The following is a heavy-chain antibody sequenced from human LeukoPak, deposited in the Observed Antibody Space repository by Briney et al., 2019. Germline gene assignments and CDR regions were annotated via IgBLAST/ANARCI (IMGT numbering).Heavy chain of an antibody. J-gene: IGHJ6*02. CDR3: TRGPIQQWLYYGMDV. V-gene: IGHV3-49*04. CDR1: GLRFEDYA. CDR2: IGSNTYGRLT. D-gene: IGHD5-18*01. Sequence: GRPLSLLCTLCGLRFEDYAMMGVRQSPGRGGAGVVLIGSNTYGRLTVYAAYVKGRFTISRDDSTSIAQLQMNSLKSDDTAVYYCTRGPIQQWLYYGMDVWGQGTTVTVSS.